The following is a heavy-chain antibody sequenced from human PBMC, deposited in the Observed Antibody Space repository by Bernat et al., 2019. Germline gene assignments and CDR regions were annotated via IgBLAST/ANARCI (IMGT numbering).Heavy chain of an antibody. CDR2: IYSGGST. D-gene: IGHD2-15*01. Sequence: EVQMEESGGGLIQPGGSLRLSCAASGFTVSSNYMSWVRQAPGKGLEWVSVIYSGGSTYYADSVKGRFTISRDNSKNTLYLKMNSLRAEDTAVYYCARDQAGYCSGGSCYRPQYFQHWGQGTLVTVSS. CDR3: ARDQAGYCSGGSCYRPQYFQH. CDR1: GFTVSSNY. V-gene: IGHV3-53*01. J-gene: IGHJ1*01.